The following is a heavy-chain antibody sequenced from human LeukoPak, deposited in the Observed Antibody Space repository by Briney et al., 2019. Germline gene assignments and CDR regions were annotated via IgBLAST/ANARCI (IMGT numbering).Heavy chain of an antibody. V-gene: IGHV4-59*11. CDR3: ARDIEAVGATLYFDY. Sequence: SETLSLTCTVSGASISSHYWSWIRQTPGKGLEWIGQINHSGSTYYNPSLKTRVILSVDSSKNQFSLKLTSVTAADTALYFCARDIEAVGATLYFDYWGQGTLVTVSS. CDR1: GASISSHY. J-gene: IGHJ4*02. CDR2: INHSGST. D-gene: IGHD6-25*01.